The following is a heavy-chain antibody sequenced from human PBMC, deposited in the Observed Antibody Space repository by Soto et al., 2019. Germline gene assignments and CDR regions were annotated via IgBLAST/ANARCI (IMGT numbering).Heavy chain of an antibody. V-gene: IGHV4-59*01. Sequence: PSETLSLTCTVSGDSIHNYYGSWIRQPPGKTLEWIGYIYYTGSTTYNPSLESRVTMSVDTSKNQFSLNLTSMNVADTAVYYFAKYRRTPAEGYTLDYWGRGTLVTVSS. CDR2: IYYTGST. CDR1: GDSIHNYY. D-gene: IGHD6-13*01. CDR3: AKYRRTPAEGYTLDY. J-gene: IGHJ4*02.